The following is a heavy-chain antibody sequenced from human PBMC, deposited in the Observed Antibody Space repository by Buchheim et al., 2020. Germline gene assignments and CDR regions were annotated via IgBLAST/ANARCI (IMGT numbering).Heavy chain of an antibody. J-gene: IGHJ6*02. V-gene: IGHV3-30*18. CDR1: GFTFSSYG. CDR2: ISYDGSNK. Sequence: QVQLVESGGGVVQPGRSLRLSCAASGFTFSSYGMHWVRQAPGKGLEWVAVISYDGSNKYYADSVKGRFTISRDNSKNTLYLQMNSLRAEDTAVYYCAKELFSCSGGSCYYYYYGMDVWGQGTT. D-gene: IGHD2-15*01. CDR3: AKELFSCSGGSCYYYYYGMDV.